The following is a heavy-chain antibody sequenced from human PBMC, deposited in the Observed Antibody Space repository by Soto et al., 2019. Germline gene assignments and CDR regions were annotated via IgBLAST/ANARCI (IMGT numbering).Heavy chain of an antibody. V-gene: IGHV1-18*01. Sequence: ASVKVSCKASGYTFTSYGIRRVRQALGQGLGWMGWISPYHGIIKHAQNCQGRDTMTTDTATATADMDLRSLRSDDTAVYYCAKGGGDSLRYGMDVWGQGTTVTVSS. CDR2: ISPYHGII. D-gene: IGHD2-21*02. J-gene: IGHJ6*02. CDR3: AKGGGDSLRYGMDV. CDR1: GYTFTSYG.